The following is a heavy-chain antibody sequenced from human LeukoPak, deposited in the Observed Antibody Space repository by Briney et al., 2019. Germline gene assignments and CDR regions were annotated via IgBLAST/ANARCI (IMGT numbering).Heavy chain of an antibody. Sequence: GESLRLSCTGSGFTLSSYAMNWVRRAPGQGLEWVSSISSSSSDIYYTDSVKGRFTISRDNAKNSLYLQMNSLRAEDTAVYYCVTDYGGSSGAFDIWGQGRMVTVSS. J-gene: IGHJ3*02. V-gene: IGHV3-21*01. CDR2: ISSSSSDI. CDR1: GFTLSSYA. CDR3: VTDYGGSSGAFDI. D-gene: IGHD4-23*01.